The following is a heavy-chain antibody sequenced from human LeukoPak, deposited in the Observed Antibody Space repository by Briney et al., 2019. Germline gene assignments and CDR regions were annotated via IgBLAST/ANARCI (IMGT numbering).Heavy chain of an antibody. CDR3: AKAMESSGSYYACFDS. CDR2: ISGSGGST. CDR1: GFTFSSYG. V-gene: IGHV3-23*01. D-gene: IGHD1-26*01. J-gene: IGHJ4*02. Sequence: PGRSLRLSCAASGFTFSSYGMHWVRQAPGKGLERVSVISGSGGSTYYADSVEGRFTISRDNSKNTLYLQMNSLRAEDTAVYYCAKAMESSGSYYACFDSWGQGTLVTVSS.